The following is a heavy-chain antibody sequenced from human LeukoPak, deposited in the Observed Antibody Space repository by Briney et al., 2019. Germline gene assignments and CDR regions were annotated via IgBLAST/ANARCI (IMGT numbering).Heavy chain of an antibody. CDR1: GFTFTSSA. Sequence: GASVKVSCKASGFTFTSSAVQWVRQARGQRLAWIGWIVVGSGNTNYAQKFQERVTITRDMSASTAYMELSSLRSEDTAVYYCAALYSSGWRPFDYWGQGTLVTVSS. V-gene: IGHV1-58*01. J-gene: IGHJ4*02. D-gene: IGHD6-19*01. CDR3: AALYSSGWRPFDY. CDR2: IVVGSGNT.